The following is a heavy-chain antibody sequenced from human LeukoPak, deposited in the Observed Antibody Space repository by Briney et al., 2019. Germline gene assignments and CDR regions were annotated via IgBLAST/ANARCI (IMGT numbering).Heavy chain of an antibody. CDR2: IYDSGST. D-gene: IGHD6-13*01. CDR3: ARRAGYTSSWYEY. V-gene: IGHV4-61*01. CDR1: SGSVNSGSYY. Sequence: PSETLSLTCTVSSGSVNSGSYYWNWIRQPPGKGLEWIGYIYDSGSTNYNPSLKSRVTISVDTAKNQLSLKLSSVTAADTAVYYCARRAGYTSSWYEYWGKGTLVTVSS. J-gene: IGHJ4*02.